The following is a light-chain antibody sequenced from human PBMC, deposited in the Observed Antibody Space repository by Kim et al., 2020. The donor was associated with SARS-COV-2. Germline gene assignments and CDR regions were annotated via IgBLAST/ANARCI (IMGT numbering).Light chain of an antibody. V-gene: IGLV3-1*01. CDR3: QAWDSSTAV. J-gene: IGLJ2*01. CDR1: KLGDKY. Sequence: SVSPRQTASITCYGDKLGDKYACWYQQKPGQSPVLVIYQDSKRPSGIPERFSGSNSGNTATLTISGTQAMDEADYYCQAWDSSTAVFGGGTQLTVL. CDR2: QDS.